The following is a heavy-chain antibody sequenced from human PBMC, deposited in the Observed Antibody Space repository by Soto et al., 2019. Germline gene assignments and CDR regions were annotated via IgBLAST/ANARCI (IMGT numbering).Heavy chain of an antibody. CDR2: ISYDGSNR. CDR1: GFTFNSYA. CDR3: ARDGRHFDWLLPPFDY. Sequence: QMRLVESGGGVVQPGRSLRLSCAASGFTFNSYAMHWVRQAPGKGLEWVAFISYDGSNRYYADSVKGRFTLSRDNSKNTLYLQMNSLRAEDTAIYYCARDGRHFDWLLPPFDYWGQGTLVTVSS. J-gene: IGHJ4*02. V-gene: IGHV3-30-3*01. D-gene: IGHD3-9*01.